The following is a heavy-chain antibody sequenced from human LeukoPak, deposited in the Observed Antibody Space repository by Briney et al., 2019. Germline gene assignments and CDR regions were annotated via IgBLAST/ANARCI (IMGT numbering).Heavy chain of an antibody. CDR1: GYSFISYW. CDR2: IYPGDSDT. V-gene: IGHV5-51*01. Sequence: GESLKISCKGSGYSFISYWIGWVRQMPGKGLEWMGIIYPGDSDTRYSPSVQGQVTISADKSISTAYLQWSSLKASDTAMYYCARGYCSSTSCEDYWGQGTLVTVSS. D-gene: IGHD2-2*01. J-gene: IGHJ4*02. CDR3: ARGYCSSTSCEDY.